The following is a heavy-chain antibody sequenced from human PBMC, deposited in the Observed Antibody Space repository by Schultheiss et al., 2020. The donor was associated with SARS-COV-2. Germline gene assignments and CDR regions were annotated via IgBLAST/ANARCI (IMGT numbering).Heavy chain of an antibody. CDR2: ISGSGGST. J-gene: IGHJ4*02. CDR3: ARNAARLITRAQFDY. Sequence: GGSLRLSCAASGFTFSSYAMSWVRQAPGKGLEWVSAISGSGGSTYYADSVKGRFTISRDNAKNSLYLQMNSLRAEDTAVYYCARNAARLITRAQFDYCGQGTLVTVSS. D-gene: IGHD6-6*01. V-gene: IGHV3-23*01. CDR1: GFTFSSYA.